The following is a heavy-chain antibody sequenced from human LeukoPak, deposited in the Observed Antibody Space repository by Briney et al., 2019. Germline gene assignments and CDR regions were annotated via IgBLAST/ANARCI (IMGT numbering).Heavy chain of an antibody. CDR3: AREGIQLWLGPDY. Sequence: GGSLRLSCAASGFTFSSYSMNWVRQAPGKGLEWVSSISSSSYIYYADSVKGRFTISRDNAKNSLYLQMNSLRAEDTAVYYCAREGIQLWLGPDYWGQGTLVTVSS. V-gene: IGHV3-21*01. CDR2: ISSSSYI. J-gene: IGHJ4*02. D-gene: IGHD5-18*01. CDR1: GFTFSSYS.